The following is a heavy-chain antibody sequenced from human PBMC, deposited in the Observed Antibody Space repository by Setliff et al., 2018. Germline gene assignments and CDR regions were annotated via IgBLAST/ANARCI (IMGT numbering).Heavy chain of an antibody. CDR2: ISSDSGSI. D-gene: IGHD3-3*01. CDR1: GLTFSSDA. V-gene: IGHV3-23*03. CDR3: AGQGPIFGSGLIPGFDQ. Sequence: PGGSLRLSCAASGLTFSSDAMTWVRQTPGKGLEWVSVISSDSGSIYYADSVKGRFTISRDNSKNTLYLQMSSLRTEDTAIYFCAGQGPIFGSGLIPGFDQWGQGTMVTVSS. J-gene: IGHJ4*02.